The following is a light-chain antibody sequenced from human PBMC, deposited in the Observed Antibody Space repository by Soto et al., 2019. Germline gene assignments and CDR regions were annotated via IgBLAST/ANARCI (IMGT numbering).Light chain of an antibody. Sequence: DIQMTQTPSILSASVGDRVSITCRASQSINIWLAWYQQRPGRAPELLIYDASSLESGVPSRFSASGSGTDFTLTISSLQPEDFATYYCLQDYNYPWTFGQGTK. CDR2: DAS. CDR1: QSINIW. V-gene: IGKV1-5*01. CDR3: LQDYNYPWT. J-gene: IGKJ1*01.